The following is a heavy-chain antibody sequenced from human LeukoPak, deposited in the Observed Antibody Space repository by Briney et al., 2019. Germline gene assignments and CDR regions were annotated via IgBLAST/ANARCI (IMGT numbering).Heavy chain of an antibody. D-gene: IGHD6-19*01. CDR2: TYYRSKWFN. CDR1: GDSVSSNSAA. V-gene: IGHV6-1*01. CDR3: ARGSWQWLPQAHYQFDS. Sequence: SQTLSLTCAISGDSVSSNSAAWNWFRQSPSRGLEWLGRTYYRSKWFNDYGASVKSRIIINPDTSKNQFSLHLNSVTPDDTAVYYCARGSWQWLPQAHYQFDSWGQGTLVTVPS. J-gene: IGHJ4*02.